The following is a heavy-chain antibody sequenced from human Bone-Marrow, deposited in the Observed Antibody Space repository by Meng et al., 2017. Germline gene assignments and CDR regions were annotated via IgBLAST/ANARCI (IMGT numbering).Heavy chain of an antibody. CDR3: ARNNWNDVVTPFDY. CDR2: IIPIFGAA. Sequence: QVQLVRVGAEGKKPGSSVKGSCKASGGTFSSYAISWVRQAPGQGLEWMGGIIPIFGAANYAQKFQGRVTITADESTSTAYMELSSLRSEDTAVYYCARNNWNDVVTPFDYWGQGTLVTVSS. CDR1: GGTFSSYA. V-gene: IGHV1-69*01. J-gene: IGHJ4*02. D-gene: IGHD1-1*01.